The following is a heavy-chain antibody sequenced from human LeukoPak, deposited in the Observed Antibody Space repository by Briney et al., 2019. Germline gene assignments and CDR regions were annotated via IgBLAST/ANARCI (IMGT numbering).Heavy chain of an antibody. CDR3: ARDSPRIAARGAFDI. D-gene: IGHD6-6*01. Sequence: GASVKVSCKASAYTFTSYYMHWVRQAPGQGLEWMGIINPSGGSTSYAQKFQGRVTMTRDTSTSTVYMELSSLRSEDTAVYYCARDSPRIAARGAFDIWGQGTMVTVSS. CDR2: INPSGGST. J-gene: IGHJ3*02. CDR1: AYTFTSYY. V-gene: IGHV1-46*01.